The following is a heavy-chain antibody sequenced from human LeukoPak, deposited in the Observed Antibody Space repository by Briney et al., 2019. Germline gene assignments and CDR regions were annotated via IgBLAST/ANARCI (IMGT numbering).Heavy chain of an antibody. CDR2: INHSGST. CDR1: GGSFIGFH. V-gene: IGHV4-34*01. CDR3: ARQDRVRVYGSGSYYKN. Sequence: SETLSLTCAVYGGSFIGFHWNWIRQPPGKGLEWIGDINHSGSTNYNPSLTSRVTISVDPSKNQFSLKLTSVTAADTAVYYCARQDRVRVYGSGSYYKNWGQGTLVTVSS. D-gene: IGHD3-10*01. J-gene: IGHJ4*02.